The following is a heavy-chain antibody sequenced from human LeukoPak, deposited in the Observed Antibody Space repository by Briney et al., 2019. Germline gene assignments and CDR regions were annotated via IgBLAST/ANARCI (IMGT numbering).Heavy chain of an antibody. Sequence: PGGSLRLSCAASGFTFSDYSMNWVRQAPGKGLEWVSWITSSSDSIYYADSVKGRFTISRDNAKNSLYLQMNSLRDEDTAVYYCGSESRYWGQGTLVIVSS. D-gene: IGHD5/OR15-5a*01. CDR2: ITSSSDSI. J-gene: IGHJ4*02. V-gene: IGHV3-48*02. CDR3: GSESRY. CDR1: GFTFSDYS.